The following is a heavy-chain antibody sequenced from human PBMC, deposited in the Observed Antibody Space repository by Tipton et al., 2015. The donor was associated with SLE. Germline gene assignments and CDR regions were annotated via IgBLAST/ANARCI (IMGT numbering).Heavy chain of an antibody. D-gene: IGHD3-3*01. V-gene: IGHV4-59*01. CDR2: ISYSGNT. J-gene: IGHJ2*01. CDR1: GGSIRSYY. Sequence: LRLSCTVSGGSIRSYYWSWIRQPPGKGLEWIGYISYSGNTNYKPSLKSRVTISEDTFKNQFSLKLSSVTAADTAVYYCARGGTDYDVWLGCPYFDLWGRGTLVTVSS. CDR3: ARGGTDYDVWLGCPYFDL.